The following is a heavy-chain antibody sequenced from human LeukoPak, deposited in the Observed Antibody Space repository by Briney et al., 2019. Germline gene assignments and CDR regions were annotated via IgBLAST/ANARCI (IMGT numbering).Heavy chain of an antibody. CDR1: GYSISSGYY. D-gene: IGHD3-10*01. CDR2: IYHSGST. Sequence: PSETLSLTCAVSGYSISSGYYWGWIRQPPGKGLEWIGSIYHSGSTYYNPSLKSRVTISVDTSKNQFSLKLSSVTAADTAVYYCARDRYYYGSGSYSGKPPSNWFDPWGQGTLVTVSS. CDR3: ARDRYYYGSGSYSGKPPSNWFDP. J-gene: IGHJ5*02. V-gene: IGHV4-38-2*02.